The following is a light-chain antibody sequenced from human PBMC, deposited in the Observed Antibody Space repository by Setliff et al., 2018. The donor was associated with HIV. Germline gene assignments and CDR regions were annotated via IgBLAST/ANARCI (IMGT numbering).Light chain of an antibody. V-gene: IGLV2-14*01. CDR1: SRDVGGYNY. J-gene: IGLJ1*01. CDR3: SSYAITNTLP. CDR2: EVR. Sequence: QSALTQPASVSGSPGQLITISCTGTSRDVGGYNYVSWYQQHPGKAPKLIIYEVRNRPSGVSNRFSGSKSGNMASLTISGLQTEDEADYYCSSYAITNTLPFGTGTKVTVL.